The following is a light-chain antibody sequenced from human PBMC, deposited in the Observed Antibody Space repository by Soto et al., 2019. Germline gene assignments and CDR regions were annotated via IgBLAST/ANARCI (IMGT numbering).Light chain of an antibody. J-gene: IGKJ3*01. V-gene: IGKV3-20*01. CDR1: QSVSSSY. CDR2: GAS. Sequence: EIVLTQSPGTLSLSPGEGATLSCRSSQSVSSSYLAWYQEKPGQAPRLLIYGASRRATGIPDRFSDRGSGREFTLTISRLEPEDCAVYYCQQYDSSPPEVGPGTKVDIK. CDR3: QQYDSSPPE.